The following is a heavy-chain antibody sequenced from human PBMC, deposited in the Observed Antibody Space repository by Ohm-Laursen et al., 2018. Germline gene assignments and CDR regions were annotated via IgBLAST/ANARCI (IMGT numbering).Heavy chain of an antibody. Sequence: SLRLSCSASGFTFSNAWMSWVRQAPGKGLEWVGRIKSKTDGETTDYAAPVKGRFTISRDDSKNTLYLQMNSLKTEDTAVYYCTTDFDSSGWSGAFDIWGQGTMVTVSS. CDR2: IKSKTDGETT. V-gene: IGHV3-15*01. CDR1: GFTFSNAW. CDR3: TTDFDSSGWSGAFDI. J-gene: IGHJ3*02. D-gene: IGHD6-19*01.